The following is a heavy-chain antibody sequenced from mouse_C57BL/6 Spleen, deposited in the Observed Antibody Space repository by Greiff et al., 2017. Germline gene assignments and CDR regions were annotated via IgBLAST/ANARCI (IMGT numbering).Heavy chain of an antibody. J-gene: IGHJ3*01. D-gene: IGHD2-4*01. CDR2: ISSGSSTI. V-gene: IGHV5-17*01. CDR3: ATYYDYDPAWVAY. Sequence: EVQRVESGGGLVKPGGSLKLSCAASGFTFSDYGMHWVRQAPEKGLEWVAYISSGSSTIYSADTVKGRFTISRDNAKHTLFLQMTSLRSEDTAMYNCATYYDYDPAWVAYWGQGTLVTVSA. CDR1: GFTFSDYG.